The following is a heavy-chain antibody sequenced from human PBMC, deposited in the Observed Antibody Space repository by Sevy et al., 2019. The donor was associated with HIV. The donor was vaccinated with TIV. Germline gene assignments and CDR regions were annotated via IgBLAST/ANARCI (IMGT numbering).Heavy chain of an antibody. J-gene: IGHJ6*02. Sequence: GGSLRLSCATSGFTFSTYNMNWVRQAPGKGLEWVSSISSGSGFIFYADSVKGRFTISRDNAKNSLDLQMNSLRAEDAAVYYCAREKTILEGRYGMDVRGQGTTVTVSS. D-gene: IGHD3-3*01. CDR1: GFTFSTYN. CDR2: ISSGSGFI. V-gene: IGHV3-21*01. CDR3: AREKTILEGRYGMDV.